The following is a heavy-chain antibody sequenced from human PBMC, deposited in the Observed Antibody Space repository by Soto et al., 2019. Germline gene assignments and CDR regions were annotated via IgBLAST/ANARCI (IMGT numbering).Heavy chain of an antibody. CDR3: ARDLNCSGGSCYYPKYFNY. Sequence: PGGSLRLSCAASGFTFSSYSMNWVRQAPGKGLEWVSYISSSSSTIYYADSVKGRFTISRDNAKNSLYLQMNSLRAEDTAVYYCARDLNCSGGSCYYPKYFNYWGQGTLVTVSS. CDR2: ISSSSSTI. V-gene: IGHV3-48*01. D-gene: IGHD2-15*01. J-gene: IGHJ4*02. CDR1: GFTFSSYS.